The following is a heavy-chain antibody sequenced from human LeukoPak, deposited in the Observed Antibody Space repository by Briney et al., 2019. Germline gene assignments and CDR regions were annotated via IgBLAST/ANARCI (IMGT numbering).Heavy chain of an antibody. CDR2: IHTSGDT. D-gene: IGHD2-15*01. CDR1: GLTGSHNY. CDR3: AKAEGYCSGTWCFRWFDW. V-gene: IGHV3-53*01. Sequence: GSLRLSCAASGLTGSHNYVSWVRQAPGKGLEWVSAIHTSGDTCYADSVKGRFTISRDNSKNTLYLQMNSLRAEDTAVYYCAKAEGYCSGTWCFRWFDWWGQGTLVTVSS. J-gene: IGHJ4*02.